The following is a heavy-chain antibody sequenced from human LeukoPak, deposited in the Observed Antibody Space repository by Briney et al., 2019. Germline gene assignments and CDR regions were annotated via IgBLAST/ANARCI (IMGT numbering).Heavy chain of an antibody. CDR2: ISYDGSNK. CDR3: AYGTMVRGVLYYYGMDV. CDR1: GFTFSSYG. V-gene: IGHV3-30*03. Sequence: GGSLRLSCAASGFTFSSYGMRWVRQAPGKGLEWVSVISYDGSNKYYADSVKGRFTISRDNSKNTLYLQMNSLRAEDTAVYYCAYGTMVRGVLYYYGMDVWGQGTTVTVSS. D-gene: IGHD3-10*01. J-gene: IGHJ6*02.